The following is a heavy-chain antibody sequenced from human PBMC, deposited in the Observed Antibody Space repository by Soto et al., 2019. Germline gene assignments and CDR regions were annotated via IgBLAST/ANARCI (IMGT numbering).Heavy chain of an antibody. CDR1: GFTFSKYR. V-gene: IGHV3-21*06. Sequence: VGSLRLSCAASGFTFSKYRMNWVRQAPGKGLEWVSYISSSSSFKFYADSVKDRFTISRDNAKSLLYLQMNSLRAEDTAVYYCAREGHPLNWFGPWGQGTLVTVSS. J-gene: IGHJ5*02. CDR3: AREGHPLNWFGP. CDR2: ISSSSSFK.